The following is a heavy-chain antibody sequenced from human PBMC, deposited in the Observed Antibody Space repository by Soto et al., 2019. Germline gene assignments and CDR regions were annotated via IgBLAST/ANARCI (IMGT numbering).Heavy chain of an antibody. CDR2: MSGSGGHK. CDR3: ARAVTQYFDS. Sequence: EVQLLESGGGLVQPGGSLRLSCAASGFSFNFYVMTWVRQAPGKGLEWVSGMSGSGGHKYYADSVKGRFTVSSDNSNSTLFLQMNSLRAEDTAVYYCARAVTQYFDSWGQGTLVTVSS. V-gene: IGHV3-23*01. J-gene: IGHJ4*02. CDR1: GFSFNFYV.